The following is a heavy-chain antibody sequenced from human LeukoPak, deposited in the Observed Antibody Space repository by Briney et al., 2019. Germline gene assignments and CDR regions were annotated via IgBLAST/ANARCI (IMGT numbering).Heavy chain of an antibody. CDR3: AKGCRYSSGWCYFDY. J-gene: IGHJ4*02. V-gene: IGHV3-30*02. D-gene: IGHD6-19*01. CDR2: IWYDGSNK. CDR1: GFTFSSYG. Sequence: PGGSLRLSCAASGFTFSSYGMHWVRQAPGKGLEWVAVIWYDGSNKNYADSVKGRFTISRDNSKNTLYLQMNSLRAEDTAVYYCAKGCRYSSGWCYFDYWGRGTLVTVSS.